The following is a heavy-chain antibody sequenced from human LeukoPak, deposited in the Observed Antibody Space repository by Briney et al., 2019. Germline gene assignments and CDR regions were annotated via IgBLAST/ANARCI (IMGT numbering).Heavy chain of an antibody. CDR1: GVSISSYY. V-gene: IGHV4-59*01. CDR3: ARVDVAVAGYYYYGMDV. Sequence: SETLSLTCTVPGVSISSYYWSWIRQPPGKGLEWIGYIYYSGSTNYNPSLKSRVTISVDTSKNQFSLKLSSVTAADTAVYYCARVDVAVAGYYYYGMDVWGQGTTVTVSS. D-gene: IGHD6-19*01. J-gene: IGHJ6*02. CDR2: IYYSGST.